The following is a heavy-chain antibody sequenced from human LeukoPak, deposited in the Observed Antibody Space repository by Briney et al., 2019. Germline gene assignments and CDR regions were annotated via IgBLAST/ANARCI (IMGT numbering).Heavy chain of an antibody. CDR1: GYSFSNYW. V-gene: IGHV5-51*01. J-gene: IGHJ5*02. CDR2: IYPGDSDT. Sequence: GESLKISCQGSGYSFSNYWIGWVRQMPGKGLEWMGSIYPGDSDTKCSPSFQGQVTISADKSISTAYLQWSSLKASDTAIYYCARSPGSGNRFDPWGQGTPVTVSS. D-gene: IGHD2-15*01. CDR3: ARSPGSGNRFDP.